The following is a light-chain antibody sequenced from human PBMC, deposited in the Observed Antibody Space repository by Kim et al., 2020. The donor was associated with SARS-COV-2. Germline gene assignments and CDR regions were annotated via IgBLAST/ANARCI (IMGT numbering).Light chain of an antibody. CDR1: QGSSSY. CDR2: AAS. J-gene: IGKJ5*01. V-gene: IGKV1-8*01. Sequence: SASTGDRVTITCPARQGSSSYLSWYQQKPGNAPKLLIYAASTLQSGVPSRFSGSGAGTDFTLTISCLQSEDFATYYCQQYYSYPRFGQGTRLEIK. CDR3: QQYYSYPR.